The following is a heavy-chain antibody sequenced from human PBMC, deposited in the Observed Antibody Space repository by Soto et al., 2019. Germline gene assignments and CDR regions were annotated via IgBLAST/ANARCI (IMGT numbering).Heavy chain of an antibody. CDR3: AREGAHYAPFDL. J-gene: IGHJ4*02. V-gene: IGHV1-3*01. D-gene: IGHD3-16*01. CDR1: GYKFTDFA. Sequence: QAQLVQSGAEAKQPGASVRVSGRASGYKFTDFALHWFRQAPGQGLEWMGWINVGNGNTGYSRKFQGRVTNDRDMSATTAYIEVTSLTSEDTAIYYCAREGAHYAPFDLWGQGTLVTVSS. CDR2: INVGNGNT.